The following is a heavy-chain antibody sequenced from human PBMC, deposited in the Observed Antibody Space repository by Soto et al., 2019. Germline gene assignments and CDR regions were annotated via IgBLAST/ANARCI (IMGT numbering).Heavy chain of an antibody. V-gene: IGHV3-9*01. CDR3: AKGHPLGS. Sequence: EVQLVESGGGLVQPGRSLRLSCAVSGFTFDDYAMHWVRQVPGKGLEWVSGISWNSDSIDYADSVKGRFTISRDNAKNFLYLQMNSLGGEDKGLYFRAKGHPLGSWGQGTLVTVFS. CDR2: ISWNSDSI. CDR1: GFTFDDYA. D-gene: IGHD3-16*01. J-gene: IGHJ5*02.